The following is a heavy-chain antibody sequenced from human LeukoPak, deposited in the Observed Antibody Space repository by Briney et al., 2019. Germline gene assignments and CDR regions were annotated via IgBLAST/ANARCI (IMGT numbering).Heavy chain of an antibody. CDR1: GGSFSAYY. CDR3: ARGLAAAYDYNWLDP. CDR2: INHSGIT. Sequence: PSETLSLTCAVYGGSFSAYYWSWVRQTPGKGLEWIAEINHSGITNYNPSLQSRVTMSVDMSKNQFSLKLTSVTAADTAVYFCARGLAAAYDYNWLDPWGQGILVTVSS. D-gene: IGHD5-12*01. J-gene: IGHJ5*02. V-gene: IGHV4-34*01.